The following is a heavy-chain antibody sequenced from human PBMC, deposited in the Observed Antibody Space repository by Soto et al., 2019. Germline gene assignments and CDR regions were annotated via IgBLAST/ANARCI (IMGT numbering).Heavy chain of an antibody. CDR3: TSLEYSSSSPPMDV. CDR2: IRNKANSYAT. CDR1: GFTFSGSA. Sequence: PGGSLRLSCAASGFTFSGSAMHWVRQASGKGLVWVGRIRNKANSYATAYAASVKGRFTISRDDSKNTAYLQMNSLKTEDTAVYYCTSLEYSSSSPPMDVWGQGTTVTVSS. J-gene: IGHJ6*02. V-gene: IGHV3-73*01. D-gene: IGHD6-6*01.